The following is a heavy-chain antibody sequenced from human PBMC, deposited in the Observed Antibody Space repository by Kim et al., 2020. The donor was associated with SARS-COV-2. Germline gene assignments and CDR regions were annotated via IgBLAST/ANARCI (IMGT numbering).Heavy chain of an antibody. CDR1: GYTLIELS. V-gene: IGHV1-24*01. CDR3: ATSSPVIPVGGWFDP. D-gene: IGHD6-19*01. J-gene: IGHJ5*02. CDR2: FDPEDGET. Sequence: ASVKVSCKVSGYTLIELSMHWVRQAPGKGLEWMGGFDPEDGETIYAQKFQGRVTMTEDTSTDTAYMELSSLRSEVTAVYYCATSSPVIPVGGWFDPWGQGTLVTVSS.